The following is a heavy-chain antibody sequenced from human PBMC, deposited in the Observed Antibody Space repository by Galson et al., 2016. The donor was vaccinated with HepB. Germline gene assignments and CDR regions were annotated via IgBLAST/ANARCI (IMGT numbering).Heavy chain of an antibody. D-gene: IGHD1-26*01. CDR2: ISWGGNNI. Sequence: SLRLSCAASGFTLSHYSMRWVRQAPEKGLEWVAGISWGGNNIASADPVKGRCTITSDNADNSLSLQMNSLSGDDTALYSCANAGSYSGNHHYYFDYWGQGTLVTVSS. CDR3: ANAGSYSGNHHYYFDY. CDR1: GFTLSHYS. J-gene: IGHJ4*02. V-gene: IGHV3-9*01.